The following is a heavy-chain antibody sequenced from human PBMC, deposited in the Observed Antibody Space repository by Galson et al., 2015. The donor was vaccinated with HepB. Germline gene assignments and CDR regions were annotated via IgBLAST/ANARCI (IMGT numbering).Heavy chain of an antibody. CDR1: GGSISSGSYY. J-gene: IGHJ4*02. CDR3: AREGIAAAGIGMYDY. CDR2: IYTSGST. Sequence: TLSLTCTVSGGSISSGSYYWSWIRQPAGKGLEWIGRIYTSGSTNYNPSLKSRVTMSVDTSKNQFSLKLSSVTAADTAVYYCAREGIAAAGIGMYDYWGQGTLVTVSS. D-gene: IGHD6-13*01. V-gene: IGHV4-61*02.